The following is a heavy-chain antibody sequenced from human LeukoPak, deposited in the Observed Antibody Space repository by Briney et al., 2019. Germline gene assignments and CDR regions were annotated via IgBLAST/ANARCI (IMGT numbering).Heavy chain of an antibody. D-gene: IGHD1-26*01. CDR3: ARGGLELNYYYYYYMDV. CDR1: GGSISSGSYY. J-gene: IGHJ6*03. V-gene: IGHV4-61*02. CDR2: IYTSGST. Sequence: ASETLSLTCTVSGGSISSGSYYWSWIRQPAGKGLEWIGRIYTSGSTNYNPSLKSRVTISVDTSKNQFSLKLSSVTAADTAVYYCARGGLELNYYYYYYMDVWGKGTTVTVSS.